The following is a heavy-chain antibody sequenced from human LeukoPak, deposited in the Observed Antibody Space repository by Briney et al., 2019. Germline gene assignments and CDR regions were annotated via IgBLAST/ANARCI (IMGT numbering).Heavy chain of an antibody. CDR3: AKQSDDDAFDI. Sequence: QPGGSLRLSCATSGFTFANYAMHWVRQAPGKGLEWVSAIRGRGGRTYYAGSVKGRFTISRDNSKNTLYLQMSSLRADDMAVYYCAKQSDDDAFDIWGQGTVVTVSS. CDR2: IRGRGGRT. D-gene: IGHD2-21*01. J-gene: IGHJ3*02. CDR1: GFTFANYA. V-gene: IGHV3-23*01.